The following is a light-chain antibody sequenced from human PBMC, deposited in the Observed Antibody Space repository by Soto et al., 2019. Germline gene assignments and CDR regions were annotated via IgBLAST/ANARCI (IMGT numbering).Light chain of an antibody. CDR1: SSDIGTYNF. J-gene: IGLJ3*02. CDR2: EVS. V-gene: IGLV2-14*01. Sequence: QSVLTQPASVSGSPGQSITMSCTGSSSDIGTYNFVSWYQQHADKAPRLILYEVSNRPSGVSSRFSGSKSGNSASLTISGLQPEDEAHYFCSSSAAPSSLVFGGGTKVTVL. CDR3: SSSAAPSSLV.